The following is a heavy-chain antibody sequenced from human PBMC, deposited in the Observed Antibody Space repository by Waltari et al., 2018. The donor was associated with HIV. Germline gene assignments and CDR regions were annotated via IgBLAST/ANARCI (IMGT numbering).Heavy chain of an antibody. CDR1: GGSFSGYY. Sequence: QVQLQQWGAGLLKPSETLSLTCAVYGGSFSGYYCSWIRQPPGKGLEWIGEINHSGSTNYNPSLKSRVTISVDTSKNQFSLKLSSVTAADTAVYYCASPTYYYDSSGYDAFDIWGQGTMVTVSS. D-gene: IGHD3-22*01. CDR2: INHSGST. CDR3: ASPTYYYDSSGYDAFDI. V-gene: IGHV4-34*01. J-gene: IGHJ3*02.